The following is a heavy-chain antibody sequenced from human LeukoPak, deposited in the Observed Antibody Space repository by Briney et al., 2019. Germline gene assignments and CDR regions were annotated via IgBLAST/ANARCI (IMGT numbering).Heavy chain of an antibody. Sequence: PSETLSLTCTVSGGSISRGAYYWSWIRQHPGKGLEWIGYIFHSGSTYYNPSLSSRVTLSVDTSKNQFSLKLISVTAADRAVYYCARADYYGSGREGYYYGMDAWGQGTTVTVSS. D-gene: IGHD3-10*01. CDR2: IFHSGST. CDR1: GGSISRGAYY. V-gene: IGHV4-31*03. CDR3: ARADYYGSGREGYYYGMDA. J-gene: IGHJ6*02.